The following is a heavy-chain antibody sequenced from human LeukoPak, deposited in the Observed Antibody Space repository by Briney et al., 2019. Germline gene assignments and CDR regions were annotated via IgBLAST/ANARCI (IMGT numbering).Heavy chain of an antibody. CDR3: AKESHSQQLVYIDY. Sequence: GGSLTLSCAVSGFTISSYALSWVRQAPGKGLEWVSVISGSGGSTYYADSVKGRFTISRDNSTNTLYLQMKSLRPTDTAIDDCAKESHSQQLVYIDYWGQGTLVTVSS. CDR2: ISGSGGST. D-gene: IGHD6-13*01. V-gene: IGHV3-23*01. J-gene: IGHJ4*02. CDR1: GFTISSYA.